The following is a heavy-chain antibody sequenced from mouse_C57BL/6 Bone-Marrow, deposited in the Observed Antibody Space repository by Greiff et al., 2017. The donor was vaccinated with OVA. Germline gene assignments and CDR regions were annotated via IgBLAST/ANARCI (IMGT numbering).Heavy chain of an antibody. CDR1: GFTFSSYA. Sequence: EVMLVESGGGLVKPGGSLKLSCAASGFTFSSYAMSWVRQTPEKRLEWVATISDGGSYTYYPDNVKGRFTISRDNAKNNLYLQMSHLKSVDTAMYYCARALYYFDYWGQGTTLTVSS. J-gene: IGHJ2*01. CDR2: ISDGGSYT. D-gene: IGHD1-1*01. V-gene: IGHV5-4*03. CDR3: ARALYYFDY.